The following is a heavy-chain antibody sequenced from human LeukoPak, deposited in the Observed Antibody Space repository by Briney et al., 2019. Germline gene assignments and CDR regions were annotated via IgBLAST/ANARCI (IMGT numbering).Heavy chain of an antibody. CDR3: ARGQGIGSIRYFDWLFPGDAFDI. V-gene: IGHV1-2*02. J-gene: IGHJ3*02. Sequence: VASVKVSCKASGYTFTGYYMHWVRQAPGQGLEWMGWINPNSGGTNYAQKFQGRVTMTRDTSISTAYMELRSLRSDDTAVYYCARGQGIGSIRYFDWLFPGDAFDIWGQGTMVTVSS. D-gene: IGHD3-9*01. CDR2: INPNSGGT. CDR1: GYTFTGYY.